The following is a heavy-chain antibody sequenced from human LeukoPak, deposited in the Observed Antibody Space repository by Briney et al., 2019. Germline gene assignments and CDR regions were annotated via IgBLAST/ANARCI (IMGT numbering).Heavy chain of an antibody. Sequence: RGSLRLSCTAYGFIFNNYGLVWVRQAPGKGREWVSAISNDGGGTTYADFVKGLFSVSRDNSKNTLFLQMNSLRAEDTALYYCAKGSSGYFFDLWGQGTLVTVSS. CDR2: ISNDGGGT. CDR3: AKGSSGYFFDL. CDR1: GFIFNNYG. D-gene: IGHD3-22*01. J-gene: IGHJ4*02. V-gene: IGHV3-23*01.